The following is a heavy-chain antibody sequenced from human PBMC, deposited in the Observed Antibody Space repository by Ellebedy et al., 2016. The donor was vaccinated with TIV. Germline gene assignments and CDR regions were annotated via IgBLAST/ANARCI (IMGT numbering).Heavy chain of an antibody. CDR2: ISHDGSNQ. Sequence: PGGSLRLSCEASGFSFSRYGMHWVRQAPGKGLEWVTVISHDGSNQYYADSVKGRCTISRDNSRNTLFLQVDSLRTEDTALYYCARDAERGTEFLFHSWGQGTLVTVSS. CDR3: ARDAERGTEFLFHS. D-gene: IGHD2/OR15-2a*01. J-gene: IGHJ4*02. V-gene: IGHV3-30*03. CDR1: GFSFSRYG.